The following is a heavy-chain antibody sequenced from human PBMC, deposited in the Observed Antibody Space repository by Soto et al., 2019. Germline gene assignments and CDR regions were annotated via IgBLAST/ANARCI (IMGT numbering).Heavy chain of an antibody. V-gene: IGHV1-69*13. CDR1: GGTFSSYA. CDR2: IIPIFGTA. J-gene: IGHJ5*02. D-gene: IGHD3-22*01. CDR3: AGSDSSGYYYGEGWFDP. Sequence: ASVKVSCKASGGTFSSYAISWVRQAPGQGLEWMGGIIPIFGTANYAQKFQGRVTITADESTSTAYMELSSLRSEDTAVYYCAGSDSSGYYYGEGWFDPWGQGTLVTVSS.